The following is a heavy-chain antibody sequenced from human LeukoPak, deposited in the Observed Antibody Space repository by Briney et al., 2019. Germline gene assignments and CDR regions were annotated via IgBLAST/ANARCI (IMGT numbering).Heavy chain of an antibody. Sequence: PGGSLRLSCAASGFTFSSYSMNWVRQAPGKGLEWVSSISSSSSYIYYADSVKGRFTISRDNAKNSLYLQMNSLRAEDTAVYYCARVLERSSFVLHYWGQGTLVTVSS. CDR3: ARVLERSSFVLHY. CDR1: GFTFSSYS. J-gene: IGHJ4*02. V-gene: IGHV3-21*01. CDR2: ISSSSSYI. D-gene: IGHD6-13*01.